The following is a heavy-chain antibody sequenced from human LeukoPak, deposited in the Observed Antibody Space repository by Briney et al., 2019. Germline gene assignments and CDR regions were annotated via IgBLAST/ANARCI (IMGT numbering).Heavy chain of an antibody. CDR1: GFTFSDYW. J-gene: IGHJ4*02. Sequence: PGGSLRLSCAASGFTFSDYWMNWVRQAPGKGLEWVSSISSSSSYIYYADSVKGRFTISRDNAKNSLYLQMNSLRAEDTAVYYCARDRESARFDYWGQGTLVTVSS. CDR3: ARDRESARFDY. CDR2: ISSSSSYI. V-gene: IGHV3-21*01.